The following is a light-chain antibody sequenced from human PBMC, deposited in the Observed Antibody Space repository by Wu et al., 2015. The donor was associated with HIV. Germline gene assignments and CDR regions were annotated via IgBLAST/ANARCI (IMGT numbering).Light chain of an antibody. CDR3: QLFTTSSYT. V-gene: IGKV3-11*01. J-gene: IGKJ2*01. CDR1: QSVSTY. CDR2: DAS. Sequence: EIVLTQSPVTLSLSPGERATLSCRASQSVSTYLAWYQQKPGQAPRLLIYDASNRATGIPVRFSGSGSGTDFTLTISRLEPEDLAVYYCQLFTTSSYTFGQGTKLEIK.